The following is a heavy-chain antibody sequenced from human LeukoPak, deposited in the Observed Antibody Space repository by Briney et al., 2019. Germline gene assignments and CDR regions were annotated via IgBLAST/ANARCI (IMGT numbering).Heavy chain of an antibody. CDR2: ISGSGGST. J-gene: IGHJ4*02. CDR1: GFTFSSYA. CDR3: AKAFAFVGANFFDY. Sequence: GGSLRLSCAASGFTFSSYAMSWVRQAPGKGLEWVSAISGSGGSTYYADSVKGRFTISRDNSKNALYLQMNSLRAEDAAIYYCAKAFAFVGANFFDYWGQGTLVTVSS. V-gene: IGHV3-23*01. D-gene: IGHD1-26*01.